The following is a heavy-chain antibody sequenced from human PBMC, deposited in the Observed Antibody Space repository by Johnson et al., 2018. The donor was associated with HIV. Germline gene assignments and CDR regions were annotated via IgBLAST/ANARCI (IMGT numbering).Heavy chain of an antibody. CDR2: IYSGGST. J-gene: IGHJ3*02. V-gene: IGHV3-NL1*01. CDR3: ARGRITMVQGVIFGAFDI. D-gene: IGHD3-10*01. CDR1: GFTFSSYA. Sequence: QVQLVESGGGVVQPGRSLRLSCAASGFTFSSYAMHWVRQAPGKGLEWVAVIYSGGSTYYADSVKGRFTISRDNSKNTLYLQMNSLRAEDTAVYYCARGRITMVQGVIFGAFDIWGQGTMVTVSS.